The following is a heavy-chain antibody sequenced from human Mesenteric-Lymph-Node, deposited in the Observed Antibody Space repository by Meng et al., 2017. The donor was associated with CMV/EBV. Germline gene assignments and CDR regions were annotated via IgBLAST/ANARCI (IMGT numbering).Heavy chain of an antibody. V-gene: IGHV4-61*01. CDR3: ATEHQLVRSNWFDP. CDR1: GGSVSSDSYY. Sequence: SGGSVSSDSYYWSWMRQPPGKGLEWIGYIYNSGSTNYNPALKSRVTISVDTSKNQFSLKLSSVTAADTAVYYCATEHQLVRSNWFDPWGQGTLVTVSS. J-gene: IGHJ5*02. D-gene: IGHD6-13*01. CDR2: IYNSGST.